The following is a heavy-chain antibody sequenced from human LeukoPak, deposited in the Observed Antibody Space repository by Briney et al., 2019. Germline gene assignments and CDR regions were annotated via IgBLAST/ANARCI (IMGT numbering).Heavy chain of an antibody. CDR2: IYYSGST. J-gene: IGHJ4*02. CDR3: ARAMITFGGVIEGFDY. V-gene: IGHV4-59*01. D-gene: IGHD3-16*02. Sequence: PSETLSLTCTVSGGSLSSYYWSWIRQPPGKGLEWIGYIYYSGSTNYNPSLKSRVTISVDTSKNQSSLKLSSVTAADTAVYYCARAMITFGGVIEGFDYWGQGTLVTVSS. CDR1: GGSLSSYY.